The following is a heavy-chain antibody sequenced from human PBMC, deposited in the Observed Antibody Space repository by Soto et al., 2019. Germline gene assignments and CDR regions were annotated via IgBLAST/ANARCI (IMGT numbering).Heavy chain of an antibody. CDR3: TTGGASGYQLLFSVGDAFDI. J-gene: IGHJ3*02. Sequence: EVQLVESGGGLVQPGGSLRLSCAASGFTFSNAWMSWVRQAPGKGLEWVGRIKSKTDGGTTDYAAPVKGRFTISRDDSKNTLYLQMNSLKTEDTAVYYCTTGGASGYQLLFSVGDAFDIWGQGTMVTVSS. D-gene: IGHD2-2*01. CDR1: GFTFSNAW. CDR2: IKSKTDGGTT. V-gene: IGHV3-15*01.